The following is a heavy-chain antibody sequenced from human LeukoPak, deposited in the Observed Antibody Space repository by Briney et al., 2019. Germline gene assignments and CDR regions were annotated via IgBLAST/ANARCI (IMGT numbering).Heavy chain of an antibody. CDR3: ARQNGGAEYGDYGH. V-gene: IGHV3-30*02. Sequence: GGSLRLSCAASGFTFSSYGMYWVRQAPGKGLEWVAFIRYDGSNKYYADSVKGRFTISRDNSKNTLYLQMNSLRAEDTALYYCARQNGGAEYGDYGHWGQGILVTVSS. CDR2: IRYDGSNK. D-gene: IGHD4-17*01. J-gene: IGHJ4*02. CDR1: GFTFSSYG.